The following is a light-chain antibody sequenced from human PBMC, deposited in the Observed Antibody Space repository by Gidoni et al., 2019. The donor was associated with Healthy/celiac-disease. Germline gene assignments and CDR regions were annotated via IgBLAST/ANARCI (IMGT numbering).Light chain of an antibody. CDR2: GAS. CDR3: QQYGSSPLFT. V-gene: IGKV3-20*01. J-gene: IGKJ3*01. CDR1: QSVSSSY. Sequence: IVLTQSPGTLPLSPGERAALSCSASQSVSSSYLAWYQQKPGQAPRLLIYGASSRATGIPDRFSGSGSGTDFTLTISRLDPEDFAVYYCQQYGSSPLFTFGPGTKVDIK.